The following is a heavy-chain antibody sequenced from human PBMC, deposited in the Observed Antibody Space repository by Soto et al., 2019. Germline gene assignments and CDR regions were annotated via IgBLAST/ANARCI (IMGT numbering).Heavy chain of an antibody. Sequence: PGWSLRLSCAASGFTVISNYMSWVRQAPGKGLEWVSVIYSGGSTYYADSVKGRFTISRDNSKNTLYLQMNSLRAEDTAVYYCARSQAEDSYGYDYYYGMDVWGQGTTVTVSS. CDR1: GFTVISNY. J-gene: IGHJ6*02. CDR2: IYSGGST. V-gene: IGHV3-53*01. CDR3: ARSQAEDSYGYDYYYGMDV. D-gene: IGHD5-18*01.